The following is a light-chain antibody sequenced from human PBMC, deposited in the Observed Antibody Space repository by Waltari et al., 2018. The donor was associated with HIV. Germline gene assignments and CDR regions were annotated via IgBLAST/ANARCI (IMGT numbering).Light chain of an antibody. CDR2: KAS. CDR3: QQYKSYSLT. CDR1: QSINSW. J-gene: IGKJ2*01. Sequence: DIQTTQSTSTLSASVGDRRTITCRASQSINSWLVWYQQKPGKAPKLLIDKASSLQSGVPSRFSGSGSGTEFTLTISSLQPDDFATYYCQQYKSYSLTFGQGTKLEIK. V-gene: IGKV1-5*03.